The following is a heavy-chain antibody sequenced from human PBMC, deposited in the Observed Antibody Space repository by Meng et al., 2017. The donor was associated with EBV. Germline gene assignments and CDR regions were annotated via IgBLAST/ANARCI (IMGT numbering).Heavy chain of an antibody. CDR3: ASESGRGYTPDY. V-gene: IGHV1-69*01. CDR1: GGPFRYYA. Sequence: QVQLVQAAAEGKEPGSSVKASFKTSGGPFRYYAISWVRQAPGQGLEWLGGFLPRLGAPNYAQKFHGRVKITADESTSTHYMDLSSLRSEDTAIYYCASESGRGYTPDYWGQGTLVTVPS. D-gene: IGHD3-10*01. CDR2: FLPRLGAP. J-gene: IGHJ4*02.